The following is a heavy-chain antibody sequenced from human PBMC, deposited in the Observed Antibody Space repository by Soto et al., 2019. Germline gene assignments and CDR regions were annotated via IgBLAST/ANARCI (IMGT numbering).Heavy chain of an antibody. J-gene: IGHJ4*02. D-gene: IGHD3-16*01. Sequence: QITLKASGPTLVKPTQPLTLTCTFSGFSLKFSTNGDGVGWIRQPPGKALEGLAFIYWDDNKRYSPSLNSRLTITKDTSKNQVVLTMTNMDPVDTATYDCVHILWSELFDYWGRGALVTVSS. CDR2: IYWDDNK. CDR3: VHILWSELFDY. CDR1: GFSLKFSTNGDG. V-gene: IGHV2-5*02.